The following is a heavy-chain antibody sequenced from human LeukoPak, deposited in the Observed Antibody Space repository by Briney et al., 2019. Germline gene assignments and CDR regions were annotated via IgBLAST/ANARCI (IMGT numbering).Heavy chain of an antibody. V-gene: IGHV3-7*03. J-gene: IGHJ4*02. CDR3: AKPQLVRGDFDY. CDR2: IKQDGSEK. CDR1: GFTFSVYW. Sequence: GGSLRLSCAASGFTFSVYWMSWVRQAPGKGLEWVANIKQDGSEKYYVDSVKGRFTISRDNSKNTLYLQMNSLRAEDTAVYYCAKPQLVRGDFDYWGQGTLVTVSS. D-gene: IGHD6-13*01.